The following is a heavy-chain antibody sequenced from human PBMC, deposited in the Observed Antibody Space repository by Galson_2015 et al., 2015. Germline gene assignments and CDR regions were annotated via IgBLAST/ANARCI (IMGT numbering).Heavy chain of an antibody. D-gene: IGHD3-16*01. CDR1: GYSFTSYW. CDR2: IYPGDSDT. J-gene: IGHJ2*01. Sequence: QSGAEVKKPGESLKISCKGSGYSFTSYWIGWVRQMPGKGLEWMGIIYPGDSDTRYSPSFQGQVTISADKSISTAYLQWSSLKASDTAMYYCARHIYDYVWGSLNWYFDLWGRGTLVTVSS. V-gene: IGHV5-51*01. CDR3: ARHIYDYVWGSLNWYFDL.